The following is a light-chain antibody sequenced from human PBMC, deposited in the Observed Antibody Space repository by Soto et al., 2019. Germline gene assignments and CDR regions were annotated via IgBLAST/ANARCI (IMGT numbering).Light chain of an antibody. V-gene: IGKV3-15*01. Sequence: EVVLTQSPATLSVSPGERATLSCRASQTVSRSLAWYQQKPGQAPRLLIYGASTRATGIPGRFSGSGSGTDFTLTISSLQAEDFAVYYCQQRSNWPRTFGQGTKVDIK. CDR3: QQRSNWPRT. CDR2: GAS. CDR1: QTVSRS. J-gene: IGKJ2*01.